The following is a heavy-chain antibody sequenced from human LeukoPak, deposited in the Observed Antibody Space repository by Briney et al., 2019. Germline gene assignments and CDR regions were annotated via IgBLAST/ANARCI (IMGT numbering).Heavy chain of an antibody. CDR3: ARARIPFAVVIPWDY. V-gene: IGHV1-69*01. CDR1: GGTFSNYA. CDR2: IIPLFGTA. Sequence: SVKVSCKASGGTFSNYAISCVRQAPGQGLEWMGGIIPLFGTANYAQRFQGRVTITADESTSTAYMALSSLRSEDTAIYYCARARIPFAVVIPWDYWGQGTLVTVSS. J-gene: IGHJ4*02. D-gene: IGHD3-3*01.